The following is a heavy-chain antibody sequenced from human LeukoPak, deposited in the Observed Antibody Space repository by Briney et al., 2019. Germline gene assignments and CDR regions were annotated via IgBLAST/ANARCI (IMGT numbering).Heavy chain of an antibody. CDR3: ARVAYYYYYMDV. CDR2: IIPIFGTA. V-gene: IGHV1-69*05. CDR1: GGTFSSYA. Sequence: ASVKVSCKASGGTFSSYAISWVRQAPGQGLEWMGGIIPIFGTANYAQKFQGRVTITTDESTSTAYMELSSLRSEDTAVHYCARVAYYYYYMDVWGKGTTDTVSS. J-gene: IGHJ6*03.